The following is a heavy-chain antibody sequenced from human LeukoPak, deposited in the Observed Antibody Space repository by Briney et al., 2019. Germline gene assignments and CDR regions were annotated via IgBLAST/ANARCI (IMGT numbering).Heavy chain of an antibody. CDR3: ARETGSAVGSTDFDY. V-gene: IGHV3-30-3*01. CDR1: GFTFSSYA. CDR2: ISYDGSNK. Sequence: GGSLRLSCAASGFTFSSYAMHWVRQAPGKGLEWVAVISYDGSNKYYADSVKGRFTISRGNSKNTLYLQMNSLRAEDTAVYYCARETGSAVGSTDFDYWGQGTLVTASS. D-gene: IGHD4-17*01. J-gene: IGHJ4*02.